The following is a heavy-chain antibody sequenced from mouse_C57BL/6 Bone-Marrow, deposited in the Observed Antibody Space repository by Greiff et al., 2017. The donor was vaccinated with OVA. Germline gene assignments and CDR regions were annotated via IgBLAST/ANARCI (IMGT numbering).Heavy chain of an antibody. Sequence: QVQLQQPGAELVKPGASVKMSCKASGYTFTSYWITWVKQRPGQGLEWIGDIYPGSGSTNYNEKFKSKATLTVDTSSSTAYMQLSSLTSEDSAVYYCARKEGFYWCFDVWGTGTTVTVSS. CDR2: IYPGSGST. J-gene: IGHJ1*03. CDR3: ARKEGFYWCFDV. CDR1: GYTFTSYW. V-gene: IGHV1-55*01.